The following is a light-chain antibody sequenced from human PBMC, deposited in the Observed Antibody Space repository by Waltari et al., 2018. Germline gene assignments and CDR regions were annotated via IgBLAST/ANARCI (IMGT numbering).Light chain of an antibody. CDR3: QHHVRLPAT. V-gene: IGKV3-20*01. CDR2: GAS. Sequence: IVLTQPPGTLSLSPGERATLSCRASQSVGKYLAWYQQKPGQAPRLLIYGASSRAAGIPDRFSGSGSGADFSLTISRLEPEDFAVYYCQHHVRLPATFGQGTKVE. CDR1: QSVGKY. J-gene: IGKJ1*01.